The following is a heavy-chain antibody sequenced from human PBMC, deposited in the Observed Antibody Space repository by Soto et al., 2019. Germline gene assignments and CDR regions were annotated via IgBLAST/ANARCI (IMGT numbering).Heavy chain of an antibody. CDR1: GYSFTSYW. D-gene: IGHD3-10*01. CDR2: IYPGDSDT. V-gene: IGHV5-51*01. Sequence: GESLKISCKGSGYSFTSYWIGWVRQMPGKGLEWMGIIYPGDSDTRYSPSFQGQVTISADKSISTAYLQWSSLKASDTAMYYCARRMSPTPYYGSGKGAFDIWGQGTMVTVSS. CDR3: ARRMSPTPYYGSGKGAFDI. J-gene: IGHJ3*02.